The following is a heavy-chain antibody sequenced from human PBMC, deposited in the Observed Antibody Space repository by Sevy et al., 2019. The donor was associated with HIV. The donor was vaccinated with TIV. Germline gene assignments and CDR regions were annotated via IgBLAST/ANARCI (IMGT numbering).Heavy chain of an antibody. CDR2: ISSSSSPI. Sequence: GGSLRLSCAASGFTFSSYTMKWVRQAPGKGLEWVSYISSSSSPIYYADSVKGRFTMSRDNAKKSLYLQMDSLRDEDTAIYYCARGLAALPGYYYGMDVWGQGTTVTVSS. V-gene: IGHV3-48*02. D-gene: IGHD6-6*01. CDR1: GFTFSSYT. J-gene: IGHJ6*02. CDR3: ARGLAALPGYYYGMDV.